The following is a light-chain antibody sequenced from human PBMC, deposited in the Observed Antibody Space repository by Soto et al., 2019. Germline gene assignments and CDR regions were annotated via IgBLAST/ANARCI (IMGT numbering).Light chain of an antibody. J-gene: IGKJ3*01. V-gene: IGKV1-39*01. CDR3: QQSYSTLT. CDR2: AAS. CDR1: QTISDY. Sequence: DIQMTQSPSTLSASVGDRFTITCRTSQTISDYLNWYQHKPGKAPKLLISAASSLQSGVPSRFSGSGSGTDFTLTISSLQPEDFAAYYCQQSYSTLTFGPGTKVDIK.